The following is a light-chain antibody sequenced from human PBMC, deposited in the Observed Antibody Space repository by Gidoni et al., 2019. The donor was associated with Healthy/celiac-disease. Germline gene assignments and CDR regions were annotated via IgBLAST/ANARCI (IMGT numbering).Light chain of an antibody. J-gene: IGKJ4*01. V-gene: IGKV3-11*01. CDR3: QQRSNWPPTLT. CDR1: QSVSSY. Sequence: ELVLTQSPATLSLSPGERATLSCRASQSVSSYLAWYQQTPGQAPRLLIYDASNRATGIPARFSGSGSGTDFTLTISSLEPEDFAVYYCQQRSNWPPTLTFGGGTKVEIK. CDR2: DAS.